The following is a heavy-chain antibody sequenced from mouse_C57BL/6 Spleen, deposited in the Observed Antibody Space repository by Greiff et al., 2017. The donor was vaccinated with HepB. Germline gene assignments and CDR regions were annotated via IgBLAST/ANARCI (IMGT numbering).Heavy chain of an antibody. Sequence: VQLQQSGPELVKPGASVKISCKASGYAFSSSWMNWVKQRPGKGLEWIGRIYPGDGDTNYNGKFKGKATLTADKSSSTAYIQLSSLTSEDSAVYFCARVGGTYYFDYWGQGTTLTVSS. CDR3: ARVGGTYYFDY. J-gene: IGHJ2*01. D-gene: IGHD1-1*02. CDR1: GYAFSSSW. V-gene: IGHV1-82*01. CDR2: IYPGDGDT.